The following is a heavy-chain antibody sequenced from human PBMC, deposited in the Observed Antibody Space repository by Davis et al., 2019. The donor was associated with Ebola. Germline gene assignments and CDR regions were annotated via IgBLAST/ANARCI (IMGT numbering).Heavy chain of an antibody. V-gene: IGHV4-34*04. Sequence: SETLSLTCAVYGGSFSGYYWSWIRQPPGKGLEWIGSVYSRGATSNNPSLRSRATVSVDTSKNQFSLNLRSVTAADTAVYYCARDNSGWYWGQGTLVTVSS. CDR3: ARDNSGWY. CDR1: GGSFSGYY. D-gene: IGHD6-19*01. J-gene: IGHJ4*02. CDR2: VYSRGAT.